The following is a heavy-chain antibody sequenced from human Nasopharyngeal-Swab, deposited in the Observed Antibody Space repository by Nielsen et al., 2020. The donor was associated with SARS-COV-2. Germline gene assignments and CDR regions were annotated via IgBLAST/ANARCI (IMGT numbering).Heavy chain of an antibody. CDR1: GFTFSSYS. V-gene: IGHV3-21*01. Sequence: GESLKISRAASGFTFSSYSMNWVRQAPGKGLEWVSSISSSSSYIYYADSVKGRFTISRDNAKNSLYLQMNSLRAEDTAVYYCARSYIGITMVRGVMTAFDIWGQGTMVTVSS. J-gene: IGHJ3*02. CDR3: ARSYIGITMVRGVMTAFDI. CDR2: ISSSSSYI. D-gene: IGHD3-10*01.